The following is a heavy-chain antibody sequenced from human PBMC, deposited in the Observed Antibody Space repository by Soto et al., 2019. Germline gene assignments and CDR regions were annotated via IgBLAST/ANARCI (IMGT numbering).Heavy chain of an antibody. J-gene: IGHJ5*02. CDR3: ARVLIAAAGSWFDP. D-gene: IGHD6-13*01. CDR1: VGSISSSNW. V-gene: IGHV4-4*02. Sequence: SESLSLTCAVSVGSISSSNWWSWVRQPQGKGLEWIGEIYHSGSTNYNPSLKSRVTISVDKSKNQFSLKLSSVTAADTAVYYCARVLIAAAGSWFDPWGQGTLVTVSS. CDR2: IYHSGST.